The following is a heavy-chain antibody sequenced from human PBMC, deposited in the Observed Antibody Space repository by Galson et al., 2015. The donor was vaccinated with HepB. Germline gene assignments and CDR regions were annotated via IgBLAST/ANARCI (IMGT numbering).Heavy chain of an antibody. CDR2: IEQDGSET. V-gene: IGHV3-7*01. J-gene: IGHJ6*03. CDR1: GFTFSSYW. Sequence: SLRLSCAVSGFTFSSYWMSWVRQSPGKGLEWVANIEQDGSETYYVDSVKGRFTISRDNARNSLYLQMNSLRAEDTAVYYCARDATRKEVHYFYFYMDVWGKGTTVTVSS. CDR3: ARDATRKEVHYFYFYMDV. D-gene: IGHD1-14*01.